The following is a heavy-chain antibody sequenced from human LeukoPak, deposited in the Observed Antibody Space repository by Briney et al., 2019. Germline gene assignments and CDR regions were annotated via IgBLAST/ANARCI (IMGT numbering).Heavy chain of an antibody. CDR3: ARDRRSSSFYGMDV. D-gene: IGHD6-13*01. Sequence: GGSLRLSCAASGFTFSSYAMSWVRQAPGKGLEWVSAISGSGGSTYYADSVKGRFTISRDNSKNTLYLQMNSLRAEDTAVYHCARDRRSSSFYGMDVWGQGTTVIVSS. V-gene: IGHV3-23*01. J-gene: IGHJ6*02. CDR1: GFTFSSYA. CDR2: ISGSGGST.